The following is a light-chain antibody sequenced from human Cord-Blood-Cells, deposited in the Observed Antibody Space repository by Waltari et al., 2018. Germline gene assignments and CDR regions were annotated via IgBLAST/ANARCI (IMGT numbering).Light chain of an antibody. CDR2: EGS. CDR1: SSDVGGYNL. CDR3: CSYAGSSTNWV. J-gene: IGLJ3*02. Sequence: QSALTQPASVSGSPGQSITISCTGTSSDVGGYNLVSWYQQNPGKAPKLMIYEGSKRPSGVSNRFSGSKSGNTASLTISGLQAEDEADYYCCSYAGSSTNWVFGGGTKLTVL. V-gene: IGLV2-23*01.